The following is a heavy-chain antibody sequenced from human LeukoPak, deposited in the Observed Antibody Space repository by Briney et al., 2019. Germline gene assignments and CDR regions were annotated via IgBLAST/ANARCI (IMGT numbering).Heavy chain of an antibody. CDR2: INSDGSST. D-gene: IGHD3-22*01. Sequence: GSLRLSCAASGFTFSSYWMHWVRQAPGKGLVWVSRINSDGSSTSYADSVKGRFTISRDNAKNTLYLQMNSLRAEDTAVYYCARAAREYYDSSGYAYDYWGQGTLVTVSS. CDR1: GFTFSSYW. J-gene: IGHJ4*02. CDR3: ARAAREYYDSSGYAYDY. V-gene: IGHV3-74*01.